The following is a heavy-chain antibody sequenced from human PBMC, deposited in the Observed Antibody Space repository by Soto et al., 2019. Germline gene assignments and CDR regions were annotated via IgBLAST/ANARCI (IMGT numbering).Heavy chain of an antibody. CDR2: IYYSGST. D-gene: IGHD5-12*01. CDR3: ARERSGYDPHYYYYGMDV. V-gene: IGHV4-59*01. J-gene: IGHJ6*02. CDR1: GGSISSYY. Sequence: SETLSLTCTVSGGSISSYYWSWIRQPPGKGLEWIGYIYYSGSTNYNPSLKSRVTISVDTSKNQFSLKLSSVTAADTAVYYCARERSGYDPHYYYYGMDVWRQGTTVTVSS.